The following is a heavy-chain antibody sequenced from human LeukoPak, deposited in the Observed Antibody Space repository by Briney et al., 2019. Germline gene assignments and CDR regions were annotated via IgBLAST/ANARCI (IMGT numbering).Heavy chain of an antibody. Sequence: AASVKVSCKASGGTFSSNAISWVRQAPGQGLEWMGRIIPILGIANYAQKFQGRVTITADKSTSTAYMELSSLRSEDTAVYYCARQGILGYCSGGSCYDLYYFDYWGQGTLVTVSS. J-gene: IGHJ4*02. D-gene: IGHD2-15*01. CDR1: GGTFSSNA. V-gene: IGHV1-69*04. CDR3: ARQGILGYCSGGSCYDLYYFDY. CDR2: IIPILGIA.